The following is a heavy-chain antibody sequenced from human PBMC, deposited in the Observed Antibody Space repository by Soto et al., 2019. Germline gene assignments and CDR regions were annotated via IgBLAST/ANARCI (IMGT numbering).Heavy chain of an antibody. CDR2: IRSKAYGSTT. CDR1: GFTVRDYP. V-gene: IGHV3-49*03. CDR3: TRGPPSYDTLTGDVFAP. D-gene: IGHD3-9*01. J-gene: IGHJ5*02. Sequence: LRLASTASGFTVRDYPMSWFSQAPGTGLEWVGFIRSKAYGSTTEYAASVKGRFTIARDASKSIADLQTNSLKTEDPAVYYCTRGPPSYDTLTGDVFAPWGQGTLVTVSS.